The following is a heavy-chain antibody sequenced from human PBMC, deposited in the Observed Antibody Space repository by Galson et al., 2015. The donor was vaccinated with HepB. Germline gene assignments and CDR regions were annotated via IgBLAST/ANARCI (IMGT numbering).Heavy chain of an antibody. J-gene: IGHJ5*02. CDR2: ISYEGHNQ. Sequence: SLRLSCAASGFTFRSYAMHWVRQAPGKGFEWVAVISYEGHNQYYADSVKGRFTISRDNSKNTLDLQMNSLRAEDTAVYYCAQDFSYYRDTQGYYYPGDSWGQGTLVSVST. D-gene: IGHD3-22*01. V-gene: IGHV3-30*18. CDR1: GFTFRSYA. CDR3: AQDFSYYRDTQGYYYPGDS.